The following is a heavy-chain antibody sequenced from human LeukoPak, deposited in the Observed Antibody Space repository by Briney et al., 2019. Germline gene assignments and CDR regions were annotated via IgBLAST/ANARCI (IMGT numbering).Heavy chain of an antibody. CDR1: GFRFDDFA. J-gene: IGHJ4*02. D-gene: IGHD3-22*01. Sequence: GGSLRLSCAASGFRFDDFAMHWVRQAPGKGLEWVSGISWNSGSIGYADSMKGRFTICRDNARNSLYLQMNSLRAEDTALYYCAKGRYYYDSSGLGLREYYFDYWGQGTLVTVSS. CDR2: ISWNSGSI. V-gene: IGHV3-9*01. CDR3: AKGRYYYDSSGLGLREYYFDY.